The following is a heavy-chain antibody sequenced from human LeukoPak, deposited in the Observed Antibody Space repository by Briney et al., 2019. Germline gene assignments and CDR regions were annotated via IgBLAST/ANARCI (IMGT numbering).Heavy chain of an antibody. Sequence: GGSLRLSCAASGFIFSSYSMNWVRQAPGKGLEWVSYISSSSTIYYADSVKGRFTISRDNAKNSLYLQMNSLRAEDTAVYYCARVAVYGDYVRNYYGMDVWGQGTTVTVSS. J-gene: IGHJ6*02. CDR2: ISSSSTI. D-gene: IGHD4-17*01. CDR3: ARVAVYGDYVRNYYGMDV. V-gene: IGHV3-48*04. CDR1: GFIFSSYS.